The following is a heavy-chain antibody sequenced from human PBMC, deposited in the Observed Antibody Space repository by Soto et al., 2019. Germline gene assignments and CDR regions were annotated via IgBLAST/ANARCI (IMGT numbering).Heavy chain of an antibody. CDR3: ARRFIAAHYYYDYMDV. D-gene: IGHD6-6*01. Sequence: QLQLQESGPGLVKPSETLSLTCTVSGGSISSSSYYWGWIRQPPGKVLEWIGSIYYSGSTYYNPSLNSRVTISVDTSKNQFSLKLSSVTAAETAVYYCARRFIAAHYYYDYMDVWGKGTTVTVSS. V-gene: IGHV4-39*01. J-gene: IGHJ6*03. CDR1: GGSISSSSYY. CDR2: IYYSGST.